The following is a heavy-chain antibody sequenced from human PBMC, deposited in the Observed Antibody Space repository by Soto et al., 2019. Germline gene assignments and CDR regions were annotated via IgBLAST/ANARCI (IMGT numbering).Heavy chain of an antibody. D-gene: IGHD1-26*01. CDR1: GYTFISYY. V-gene: IGHV1-46*01. Sequence: ASVKVSCKASGYTFISYYMHWVRQAPGQGLEWMGIINPSGGSTSYAQKFQGRVTMTRDTSTSTVYMELSSLRSEDTAVYYCATQSGSYPLDYWGQGTLVTVSS. CDR3: ATQSGSYPLDY. J-gene: IGHJ4*02. CDR2: INPSGGST.